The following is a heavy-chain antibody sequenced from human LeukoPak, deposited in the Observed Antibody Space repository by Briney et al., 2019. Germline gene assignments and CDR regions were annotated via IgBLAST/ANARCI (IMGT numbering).Heavy chain of an antibody. CDR1: GYTFTSYY. Sequence: GASVKVSCKASGYTFTSYYMHWVRQAPGQGLEGMGIINSSGGSTSYAQKFQGRVTMTRDTSTSTVYMELSSLRSEDTAVYYCARDPSPYGGNYYFDYWGQGTLVTVSS. CDR3: ARDPSPYGGNYYFDY. J-gene: IGHJ4*02. CDR2: INSSGGST. D-gene: IGHD4-23*01. V-gene: IGHV1-46*01.